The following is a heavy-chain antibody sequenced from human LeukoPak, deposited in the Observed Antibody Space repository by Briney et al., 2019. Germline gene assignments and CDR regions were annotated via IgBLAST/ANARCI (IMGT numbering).Heavy chain of an antibody. V-gene: IGHV4-38-2*02. D-gene: IGHD1-26*01. J-gene: IGHJ4*02. Sequence: PSETLSLTSTVSGYSINSGYYWGWIRQPPGKGLEWIGSIYHDGTTYYNPSLKSRLTISVDTSKNQFSLKLSSVTAADTAVYYCASLRERSYYARGFDYWGQGTLVTVSS. CDR1: GYSINSGYY. CDR2: IYHDGTT. CDR3: ASLRERSYYARGFDY.